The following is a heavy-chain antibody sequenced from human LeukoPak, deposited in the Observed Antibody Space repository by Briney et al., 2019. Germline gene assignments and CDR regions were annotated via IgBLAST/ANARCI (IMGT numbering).Heavy chain of an antibody. D-gene: IGHD5-12*01. V-gene: IGHV3-69-1*01. CDR1: GFTFSAYA. J-gene: IGHJ4*02. CDR2: IGSDNKP. Sequence: KTGGSLRLSGEASGFTFSAYAMTWVRQAPGKGLEWVSSIGSDNKPHCSESVKGRFTISRDNSKNTLYLQMNSLRAEDTAVYYCARAGYSGYDYICDCWGQGTLVTVSS. CDR3: ARAGYSGYDYICDC.